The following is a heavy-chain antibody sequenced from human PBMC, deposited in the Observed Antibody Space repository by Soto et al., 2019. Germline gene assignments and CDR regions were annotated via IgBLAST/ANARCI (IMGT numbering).Heavy chain of an antibody. J-gene: IGHJ4*02. CDR1: GGSISSSSYY. D-gene: IGHD5-18*01. CDR2: IYYSGST. V-gene: IGHV4-39*01. CDR3: ARHGRGYSYGRLFDY. Sequence: SETLSLTCTVSGGSISSSSYYLGWIRQPPGKGLEWIGSIYYSGSTYYNPSLKSRVTISVDTSKNQFSLKLSSVTAADTAVYYCARHGRGYSYGRLFDYWGQGTLVTVSS.